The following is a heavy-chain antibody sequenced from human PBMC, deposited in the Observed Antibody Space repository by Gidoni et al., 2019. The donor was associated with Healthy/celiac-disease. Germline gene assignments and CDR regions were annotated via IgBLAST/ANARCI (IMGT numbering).Heavy chain of an antibody. J-gene: IGHJ5*02. D-gene: IGHD4-17*01. Sequence: QVQLVESRGGVVQPGRSLRLSCAASGFTFSSYAMHWVRQAPGKGLGWVAVISYDGSNKYYEDSVKGRFTISRDNSKNTLYLQMNSLRAEDTAVYYCASSTSGEVGWFDPWGQGTMVTVSS. CDR2: ISYDGSNK. CDR3: ASSTSGEVGWFDP. CDR1: GFTFSSYA. V-gene: IGHV3-30-3*01.